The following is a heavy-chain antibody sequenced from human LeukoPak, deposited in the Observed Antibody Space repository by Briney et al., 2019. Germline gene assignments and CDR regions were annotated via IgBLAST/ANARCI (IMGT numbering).Heavy chain of an antibody. J-gene: IGHJ2*01. CDR3: AKPTSGSYPYWFFDL. V-gene: IGHV3-23*01. CDR2: IRGSGGSK. D-gene: IGHD1-26*01. Sequence: PGGPLTLPCAASGFTFSSYAMSWVRQAPGKGLEGVAAIRGSGGSKYYADCVKGRFPTPRDNSKNTSFLQMNSLRAEDTAVYYCAKPTSGSYPYWFFDLWGRGTLVTVSS. CDR1: GFTFSSYA.